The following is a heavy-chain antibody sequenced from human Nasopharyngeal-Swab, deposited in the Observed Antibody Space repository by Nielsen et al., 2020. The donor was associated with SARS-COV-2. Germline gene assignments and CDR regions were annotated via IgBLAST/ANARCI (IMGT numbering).Heavy chain of an antibody. J-gene: IGHJ4*02. CDR3: AKDLGVESPLWFDY. CDR2: ISGSGGST. D-gene: IGHD4-23*01. V-gene: IGHV3-23*01. CDR1: GFTYSSYA. Sequence: GESLKISCPASGFTYSSYAMSWVRKAPGKGLEWVSEISGSGGSTYYAESVKGRFTISRDNSKNKLYLQMSSLRAEDTAIYYCAKDLGVESPLWFDYWGQGTLLTVSS.